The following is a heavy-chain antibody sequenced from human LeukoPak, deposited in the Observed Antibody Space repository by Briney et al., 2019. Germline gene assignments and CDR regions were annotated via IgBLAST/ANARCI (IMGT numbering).Heavy chain of an antibody. D-gene: IGHD3-22*01. CDR2: IYYSGST. CDR1: GGSISSYY. V-gene: IGHV4-59*01. CDR3: ARGGRKYYYNSSGYYFDY. Sequence: SETLSLTCTVSGGSISSYYWGWLRQPPGKGLEWIGYIYYSGSTNYNPSLKSRVTISVDTSKNQFSLKLSSVPAADTAVYYCARGGRKYYYNSSGYYFDYWGQGTLVTVS. J-gene: IGHJ4*02.